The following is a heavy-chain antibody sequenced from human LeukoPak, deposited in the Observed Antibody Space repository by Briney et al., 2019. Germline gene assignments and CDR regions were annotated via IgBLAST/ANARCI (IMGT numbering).Heavy chain of an antibody. Sequence: PGGSLRLSCAASGFTFDDYAMHWVRQAPGKGLEWVSGISWNSGSIGYADSVKGRFTISRDNAKNSLYLQMNSLRAEDTALYYCAKDMTTVTRGPFDYWGQGTLVTVSS. CDR2: ISWNSGSI. CDR1: GFTFDDYA. V-gene: IGHV3-9*01. CDR3: AKDMTTVTRGPFDY. J-gene: IGHJ4*02. D-gene: IGHD4-17*01.